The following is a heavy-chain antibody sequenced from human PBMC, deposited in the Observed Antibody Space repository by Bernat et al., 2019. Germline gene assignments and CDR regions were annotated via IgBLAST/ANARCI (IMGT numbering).Heavy chain of an antibody. CDR3: TTDYGDYVYYYYYYGMDV. Sequence: ASGFTFSNAWMNWVRQAPGKGLEWVGRIKSKTDGGTTDYAAPVKGRFTISRDDSKNTLYLQMNSLKTEDTAVYYCTTDYGDYVYYYYYYGMDVWGQGTTVTVSS. D-gene: IGHD4-17*01. J-gene: IGHJ6*02. V-gene: IGHV3-15*07. CDR2: IKSKTDGGTT. CDR1: GFTFSNAW.